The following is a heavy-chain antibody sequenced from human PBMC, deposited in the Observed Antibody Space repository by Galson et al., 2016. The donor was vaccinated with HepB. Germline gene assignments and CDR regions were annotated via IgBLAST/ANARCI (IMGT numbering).Heavy chain of an antibody. CDR1: GFTFSNYG. CDR3: TRDDSYGLDV. V-gene: IGHV3-30*03. J-gene: IGHJ6*02. CDR2: ISYDGTNK. D-gene: IGHD2-21*02. Sequence: SLRLSCAASGFTFSNYGMHWVRQAPGKGLEWVALISYDGTNKYYADSVKGRFTISRDNAKNTVHLQMNSLRAEDTAIYYCTRDDSYGLDVWGQGTTVTVSS.